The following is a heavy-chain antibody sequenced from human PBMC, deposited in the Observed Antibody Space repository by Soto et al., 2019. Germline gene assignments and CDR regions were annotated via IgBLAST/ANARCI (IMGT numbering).Heavy chain of an antibody. CDR1: GFTFSTDA. V-gene: IGHV3-23*01. Sequence: GGSLRLSCAASGFTFSTDAMNWVRQTPGKGLEWVSGITGGGTNTYYADSVKGRFTISRDNSKNTLYLQMNSLRAEDTAVYYCAKLRATSWYYYYGMDVWGQGTTVTVSS. D-gene: IGHD3-16*01. J-gene: IGHJ6*02. CDR3: AKLRATSWYYYYGMDV. CDR2: ITGGGTNT.